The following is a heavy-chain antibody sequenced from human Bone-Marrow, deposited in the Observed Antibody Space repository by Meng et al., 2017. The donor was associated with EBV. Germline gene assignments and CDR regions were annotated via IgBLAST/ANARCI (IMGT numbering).Heavy chain of an antibody. D-gene: IGHD2-8*02. CDR1: GGSFCGYY. J-gene: IGHJ3*02. CDR3: ASPLGYCTGGVCHDAFDI. Sequence: QGHLLQWVAGVLDPSGPLSLPCVVYGGSFCGYYWSWIRQPPGMGLEWIGDINHSGSTNYNPSLKSRVTISVDTSKNQFSLKLTSVTAADTALYYCASPLGYCTGGVCHDAFDIWGQGTMVTVSS. CDR2: INHSGST. V-gene: IGHV4-34*01.